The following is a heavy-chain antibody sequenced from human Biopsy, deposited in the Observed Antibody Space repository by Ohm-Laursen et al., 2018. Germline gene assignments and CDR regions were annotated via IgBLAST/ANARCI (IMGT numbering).Heavy chain of an antibody. D-gene: IGHD3-22*01. CDR1: GDSISSYY. V-gene: IGHV4-59*01. J-gene: IGHJ2*01. Sequence: GTLSLTCTVSGDSISSYYWSWIRQSPGKGLEWIGYVYYTGSTGYNPSLQSRVTISVDTSKNHFSLRLRSVTPAGTAIYYCARDRGYYSDRTVPGYFDLWGRGTLVTVSS. CDR2: VYYTGST. CDR3: ARDRGYYSDRTVPGYFDL.